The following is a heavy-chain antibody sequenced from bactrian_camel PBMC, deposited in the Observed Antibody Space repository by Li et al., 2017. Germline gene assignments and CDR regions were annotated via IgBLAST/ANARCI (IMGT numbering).Heavy chain of an antibody. Sequence: VQLVESGGGSVQSGGSLRLSCASSGYINSSDCMGWFRQIPGKEREGVASIASSGGVTNYADSVKGRFTISRDSAKNTLYLQLNSLKTEDTAMYYCAKETYELPSDWGQGTQVTVS. J-gene: IGHJ4*01. V-gene: IGHV3S1*01. CDR3: AKETYELPSD. CDR1: GYINSSDC. CDR2: IASSGGVT. D-gene: IGHD1*01.